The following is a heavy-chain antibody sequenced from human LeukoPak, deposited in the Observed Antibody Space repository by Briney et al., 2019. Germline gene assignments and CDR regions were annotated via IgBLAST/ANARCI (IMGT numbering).Heavy chain of an antibody. CDR1: GFTFSSYG. CDR2: IWYDGSNK. V-gene: IGHV3-33*06. CDR3: AKDLEMATIGPFDY. D-gene: IGHD5-24*01. Sequence: GGSLRLSCAASGFTFSSYGMHWVRQAPGKGLEWVAVIWYDGSNKYYADSVKGRFTISRDNSKNTLYPQMNSLRAEDTAVYYCAKDLEMATIGPFDYWGQGTLVTVSS. J-gene: IGHJ4*02.